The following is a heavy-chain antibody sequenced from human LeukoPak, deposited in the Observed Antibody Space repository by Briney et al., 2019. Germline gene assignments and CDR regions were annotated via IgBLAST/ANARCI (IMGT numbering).Heavy chain of an antibody. CDR2: IYSGGST. J-gene: IGHJ4*02. CDR3: AREADSLSLATDY. CDR1: GFTVSSNY. D-gene: IGHD2-15*01. V-gene: IGHV3-53*01. Sequence: PGGSLRLSCAASGFTVSSNYMSWVRQAPGKGLEWVSVIYSGGSTHYADSVKGRFTISRDNSKNTLYLQMNSLRAEDTAVYYCAREADSLSLATDYWGQGTLVTVSS.